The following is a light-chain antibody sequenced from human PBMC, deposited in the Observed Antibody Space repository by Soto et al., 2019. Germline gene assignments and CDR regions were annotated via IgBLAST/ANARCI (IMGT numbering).Light chain of an antibody. J-gene: IGKJ1*01. CDR3: QQCHRYLT. CDR2: GAS. V-gene: IGKV3-15*01. Sequence: EVMMTQSPATLSVSPGERATLSCRASQSVSSNLAWYHQKPGQAPRLLIYGASTRATGIPARFSGSGSGTEFTLTISSLQPDDIATYYCQQCHRYLTFGQGTKVDIK. CDR1: QSVSSN.